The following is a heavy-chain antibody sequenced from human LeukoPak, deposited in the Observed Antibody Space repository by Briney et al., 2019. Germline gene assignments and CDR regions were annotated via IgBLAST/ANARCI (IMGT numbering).Heavy chain of an antibody. J-gene: IGHJ5*02. V-gene: IGHV1-3*01. CDR3: ARDLRFGEFSNWFDP. Sequence: ASVKVSCKASGYTFTSYAMHWVRQAPGQRLEWMGWINAGNGNTKYSQKFQGRVTITRNTSISTAYMELSSLRSEDTAVYYCARDLRFGEFSNWFDPWGQGTLVTVSS. CDR1: GYTFTSYA. CDR2: INAGNGNT. D-gene: IGHD3-10*01.